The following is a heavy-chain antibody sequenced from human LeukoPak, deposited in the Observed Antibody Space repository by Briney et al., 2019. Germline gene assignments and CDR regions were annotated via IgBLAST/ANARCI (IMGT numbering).Heavy chain of an antibody. D-gene: IGHD5-18*01. CDR2: ISSSGSTI. J-gene: IGHJ5*02. CDR3: ARDRGYGPYNWFDP. V-gene: IGHV3-48*03. Sequence: GGSLRLSCAASGFTFSSYEMNWVRQAPGKGLEWVSYISSSGSTIYYADSVKGRFTISRDNAKNSLYLQMNSLRAEDTAVYYCARDRGYGPYNWFDPWGQGTLVTVSS. CDR1: GFTFSSYE.